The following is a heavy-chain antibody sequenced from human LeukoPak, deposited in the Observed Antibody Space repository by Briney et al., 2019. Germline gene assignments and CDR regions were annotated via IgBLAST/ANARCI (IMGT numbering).Heavy chain of an antibody. CDR3: ARHRSGFDY. CDR1: EFSFSSYE. Sequence: GGALRLSCAVSEFSFSSYEMNWVRQAPGKGLEWISYISRSGSTKYYADSVQGRFTISRDNDKSSIYLQMNSLRVEDSAIYYCARHRSGFDYWGQGILVTV. J-gene: IGHJ4*02. V-gene: IGHV3-48*03. D-gene: IGHD3-22*01. CDR2: ISRSGSTK.